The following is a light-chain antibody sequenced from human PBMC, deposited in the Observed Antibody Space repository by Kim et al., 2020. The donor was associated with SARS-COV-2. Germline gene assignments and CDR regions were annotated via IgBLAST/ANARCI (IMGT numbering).Light chain of an antibody. Sequence: AARGDRVTMTCQASQDISKYVKWDQQKPGRAPTLLIYDASNLETGVPSRFSGSVSETDFTVNIDGLQREDIGTFYCQLYDRLPLAFGGGTKADLK. CDR3: QLYDRLPLA. J-gene: IGKJ4*01. CDR2: DAS. V-gene: IGKV1-33*01. CDR1: QDISKY.